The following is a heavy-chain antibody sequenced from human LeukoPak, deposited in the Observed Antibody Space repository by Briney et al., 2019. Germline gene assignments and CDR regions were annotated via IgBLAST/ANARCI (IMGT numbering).Heavy chain of an antibody. CDR3: ARDLASAGGNFDY. D-gene: IGHD3-16*01. CDR2: TYYRSKWYN. CDR1: GDSVSSNSAA. J-gene: IGHJ4*02. Sequence: SQTLSLTCAISGDSVSSNSAAWNWIRQFPSRGLEWLGRTYYRSKWYNDYAVSVKSRITINPDTSKNQFSLQLNSVTPEDTAVYYCARDLASAGGNFDYWGQGTLVTVSS. V-gene: IGHV6-1*01.